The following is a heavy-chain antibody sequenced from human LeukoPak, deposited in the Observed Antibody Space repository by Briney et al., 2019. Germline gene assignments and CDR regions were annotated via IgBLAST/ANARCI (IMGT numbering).Heavy chain of an antibody. J-gene: IGHJ4*02. CDR2: IYHSGAT. V-gene: IGHV4-39*07. D-gene: IGHD6-6*01. CDR3: ARLVTSGLYYFDS. CDR1: GGSISSSSYY. Sequence: SETLSLTCTVSGGSISSSSYYWGWIRQPPGKGLEWIGNIYHSGATYYNPSLKGRVTISVDTSKNQFSLRLTTVTATDTAVYYCARLVTSGLYYFDSWGQGILVTVSS.